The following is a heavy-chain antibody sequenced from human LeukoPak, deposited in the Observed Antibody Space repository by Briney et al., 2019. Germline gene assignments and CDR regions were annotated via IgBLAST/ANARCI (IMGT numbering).Heavy chain of an antibody. Sequence: PSETLSLTCTVSGGSISSSSYYWDWLRQPPGTGLEWIGSIYHSGSTYYNPSLKSRVTISVDTSKNQFSLKLSSVTAADTAVYYCARGRLRWELPNFDYGGQGTLVTVSA. V-gene: IGHV4-39*07. CDR2: IYHSGST. D-gene: IGHD1-26*01. J-gene: IGHJ4*02. CDR1: GGSISSSSYY. CDR3: ARGRLRWELPNFDY.